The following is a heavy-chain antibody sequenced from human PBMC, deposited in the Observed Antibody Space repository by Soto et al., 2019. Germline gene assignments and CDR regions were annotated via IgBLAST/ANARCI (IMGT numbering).Heavy chain of an antibody. CDR2: IYYSGNT. CDR3: ARYQRVDYVLYHGFDP. J-gene: IGHJ5*02. D-gene: IGHD4-17*01. Sequence: QVQLQESGPRLVKPSQTLSLTCTVSGGSISSCGYYWSWYPQRPGQGLEWIVYIYYSGNTNYNPSLKSRVTISIDTSKNQFSLKLSSVTAADTAVYYCARYQRVDYVLYHGFDPWGKGTLVTVSS. V-gene: IGHV4-31*03. CDR1: GGSISSCGYY.